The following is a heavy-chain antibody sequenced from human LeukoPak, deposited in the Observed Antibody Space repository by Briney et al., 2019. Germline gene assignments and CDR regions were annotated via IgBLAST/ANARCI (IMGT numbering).Heavy chain of an antibody. CDR1: GGSLSSYY. V-gene: IGHV4-4*07. J-gene: IGHJ5*02. Sequence: SETLSLTCTVSGGSLSSYYWSWIRQPAGKGLEWIGRIYTSGSTNYNPSLKSRVTMSVDTSKNQFSLKLSSVTAADTAVYYCARDAPSSGWYVPGFDPWGQGTLVTVSS. D-gene: IGHD6-19*01. CDR2: IYTSGST. CDR3: ARDAPSSGWYVPGFDP.